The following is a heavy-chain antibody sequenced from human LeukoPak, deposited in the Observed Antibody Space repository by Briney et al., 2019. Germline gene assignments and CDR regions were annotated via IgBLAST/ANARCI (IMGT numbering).Heavy chain of an antibody. CDR3: AKAGRGYSYGPQPR. Sequence: PGGSLRLSCAASGFTFSSYGMHWVRQAPGKGLEWVAVISYDGSNKYYADSVKGRFTISRDNSKNTLYLQMNSLRAEDTAVYYCAKAGRGYSYGPQPRWGQGTLVTVSS. D-gene: IGHD5-18*01. CDR2: ISYDGSNK. J-gene: IGHJ4*02. V-gene: IGHV3-30*18. CDR1: GFTFSSYG.